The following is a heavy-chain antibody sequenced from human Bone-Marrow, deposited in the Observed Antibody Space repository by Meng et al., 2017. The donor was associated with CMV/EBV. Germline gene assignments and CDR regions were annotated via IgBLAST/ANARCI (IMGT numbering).Heavy chain of an antibody. Sequence: GSLRLSCAVSGGSISSSNWWSWVRQPPGKGLEWIGEIYHSGSTNYNPSLKSRVTISVDTSKNQFSLKLSSVTAADTAVYYCARSGGFWSGYYYYGMDVWGQGTTVTVSS. J-gene: IGHJ6*02. CDR1: GGSISSSNW. CDR2: IYHSGST. CDR3: ARSGGFWSGYYYYGMDV. D-gene: IGHD3-3*01. V-gene: IGHV4-4*02.